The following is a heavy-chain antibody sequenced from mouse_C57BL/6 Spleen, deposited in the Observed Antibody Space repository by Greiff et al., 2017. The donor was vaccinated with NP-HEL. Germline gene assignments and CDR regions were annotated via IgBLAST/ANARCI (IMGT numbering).Heavy chain of an antibody. CDR2: ISYDGSN. Sequence: EVQLQQSGPGLVKPSQSLSLTCSVTGYSITSGYYWNWIRQFPGNKLEWMGYISYDGSNNYNPSLKNRISITRDTSKNQFFLKLNSVTTEDTATYYCAREGDPIYDGYYNWYFDVWGTGTTVTVSS. J-gene: IGHJ1*03. D-gene: IGHD2-3*01. CDR1: GYSITSGYY. CDR3: AREGDPIYDGYYNWYFDV. V-gene: IGHV3-6*01.